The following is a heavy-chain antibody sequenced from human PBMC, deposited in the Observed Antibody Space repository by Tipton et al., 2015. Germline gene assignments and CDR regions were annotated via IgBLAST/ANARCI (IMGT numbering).Heavy chain of an antibody. CDR2: IRYRGGT. V-gene: IGHV4-39*07. D-gene: IGHD2-8*02. J-gene: IGHJ3*02. Sequence: GLVKPSETLSLTCSVSGDSVTSRESYWGWIRQSPTRGLEWIANIRYRGGTTSNASLKSRITTSIETSTNQFSLNLTSVTAADTAVYYCARLVGPWLVRSRRAFDILGRGTLVTVSS. CDR1: GDSVTSRESY. CDR3: ARLVGPWLVRSRRAFDI.